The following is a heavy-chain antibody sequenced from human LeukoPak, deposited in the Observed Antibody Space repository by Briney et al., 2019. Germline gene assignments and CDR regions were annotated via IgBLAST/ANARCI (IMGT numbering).Heavy chain of an antibody. Sequence: GGSLRLSCAASGFTFSIDSMNWVRQAPGKGLEWISYISYDSAIKYYADSVKGRFTISRDNAKNSLYLQMNSLRAEDTAVYYCARLGFVFDSSGYLTDYWGQGTLVTVSS. CDR3: ARLGFVFDSSGYLTDY. V-gene: IGHV3-21*05. D-gene: IGHD3-22*01. J-gene: IGHJ4*02. CDR1: GFTFSIDS. CDR2: ISYDSAIK.